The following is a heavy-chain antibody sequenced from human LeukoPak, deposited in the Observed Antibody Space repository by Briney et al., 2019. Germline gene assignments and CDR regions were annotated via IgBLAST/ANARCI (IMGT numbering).Heavy chain of an antibody. CDR3: ARDNSRNSNDY. CDR1: GYTFTSYY. D-gene: IGHD1-20*01. J-gene: IGHJ4*02. Sequence: ASVKVSCKASGYTFTSYYIHWVRQAPGQGLEWMGIINPSGGGTNYAQNFQGRVTMTRDTSTSTVYMELSSLRPEDTAMYYCARDNSRNSNDYWGQGTLVTVSS. V-gene: IGHV1-46*01. CDR2: INPSGGGT.